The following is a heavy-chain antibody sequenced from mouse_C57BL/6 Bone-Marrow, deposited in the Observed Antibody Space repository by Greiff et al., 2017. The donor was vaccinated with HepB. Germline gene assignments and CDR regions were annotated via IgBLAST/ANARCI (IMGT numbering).Heavy chain of an antibody. CDR2: ISSGGDYI. CDR1: GFTFSSYA. CDR3: TRDRGYYYGSSFDY. J-gene: IGHJ2*01. Sequence: LQQSGEGLVKPGGSLKLSCAASGFTFSSYAMSWVRQTPEKRLEWVAYISSGGDYIYYADTVKGRFTISRDNARNTLYLQMSSLKSEDTAMYYCTRDRGYYYGSSFDYWGQGTTLTVSS. V-gene: IGHV5-9-1*02. D-gene: IGHD1-1*01.